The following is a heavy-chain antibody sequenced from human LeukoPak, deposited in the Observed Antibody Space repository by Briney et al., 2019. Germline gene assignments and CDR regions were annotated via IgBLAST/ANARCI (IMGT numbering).Heavy chain of an antibody. Sequence: PGGTLRLSCAASGFTFSSYGMSWVRQAPGKGLGWVSSISGSGGSTYYADSVKGRFTISRDNSKNTLYLQRNSLRAEDTAVYYCAKGPYSSGWQQYFDYWGQGTLVTVSS. CDR3: AKGPYSSGWQQYFDY. CDR1: GFTFSSYG. V-gene: IGHV3-23*01. D-gene: IGHD6-19*01. CDR2: ISGSGGST. J-gene: IGHJ4*02.